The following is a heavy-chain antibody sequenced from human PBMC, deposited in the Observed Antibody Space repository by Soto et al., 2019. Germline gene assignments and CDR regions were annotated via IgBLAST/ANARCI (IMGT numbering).Heavy chain of an antibody. CDR2: LSRDGFGA. J-gene: IGHJ4*02. CDR1: GFSLSAYW. CDR3: ARDLGGPDY. V-gene: IGHV3-74*03. Sequence: GGSLRLSCAASGFSLSAYWMHWVRQAPGRGPEWVSRLSRDGFGAAYADSVKGRFFISRDIARNTLFLQMNSLGADDTAVYYCARDLGGPDYWGRGTSVTVSS. D-gene: IGHD3-16*01.